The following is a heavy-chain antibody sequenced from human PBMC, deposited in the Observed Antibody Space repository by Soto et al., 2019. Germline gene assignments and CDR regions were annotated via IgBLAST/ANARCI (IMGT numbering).Heavy chain of an antibody. CDR1: GFTFTSSA. CDR3: AAGRSSGPFDY. Sequence: QMQLVQSGPEVKKPGTSVKVSCKASGFTFTSSAVQWVRQARGQRLEWIGRIVVGSGNTNYAQKFQERVTITRDMSTSTAYMELSSLRSEDTAVYYCAAGRSSGPFDYWGQGTLVTVSS. V-gene: IGHV1-58*01. J-gene: IGHJ4*02. CDR2: IVVGSGNT. D-gene: IGHD6-19*01.